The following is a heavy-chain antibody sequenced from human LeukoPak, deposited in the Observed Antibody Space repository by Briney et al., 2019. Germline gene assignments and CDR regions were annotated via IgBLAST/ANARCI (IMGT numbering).Heavy chain of an antibody. V-gene: IGHV3-66*01. CDR2: IYSGGST. J-gene: IGHJ5*02. D-gene: IGHD6-13*01. Sequence: GGSLRLSCAASGFTVSSNYMSWVRQAPGKGLEWVSVIYSGGSTYYADSVKGRFTISRDNSKNTLYLQMNSLRAEDTAVYYCARGIAVPNWFDPWGQGTLVTVSS. CDR1: GFTVSSNY. CDR3: ARGIAVPNWFDP.